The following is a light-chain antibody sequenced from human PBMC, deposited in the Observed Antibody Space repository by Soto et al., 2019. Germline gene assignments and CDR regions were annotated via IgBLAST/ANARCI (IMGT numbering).Light chain of an antibody. Sequence: EIGMAQAPATLSGSAGVRPTVACRASQNVLSNLAWYQQKPGQAPRLLIYGASTRATGLPARFSGSGSGTQFTLTISSLQSEDLPVYYCQQYNNWPSTCCQGTRLEIK. CDR1: QNVLSN. V-gene: IGKV3-15*01. J-gene: IGKJ5*01. CDR3: QQYNNWPST. CDR2: GAS.